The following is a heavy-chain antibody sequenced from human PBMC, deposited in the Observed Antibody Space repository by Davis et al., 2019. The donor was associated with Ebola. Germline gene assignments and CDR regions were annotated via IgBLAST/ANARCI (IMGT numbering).Heavy chain of an antibody. CDR3: AREGYYYDSSGYHRGGFDY. CDR1: GGSISSSTYC. CDR2: VFYSGST. D-gene: IGHD3-22*01. Sequence: MPSETLSLTCTVSGGSISSSTYCWGWIRQPPGKGLEWIGSVFYSGSTYYNPSLKSRVTISVDTSKNQFSLKLSSVTAADTAVYYCAREGYYYDSSGYHRGGFDYWGQGTLVTFSS. V-gene: IGHV4-39*07. J-gene: IGHJ4*02.